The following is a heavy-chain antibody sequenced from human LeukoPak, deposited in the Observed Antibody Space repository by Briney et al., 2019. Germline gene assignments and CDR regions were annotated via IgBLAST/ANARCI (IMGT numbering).Heavy chain of an antibody. Sequence: GGSLRLSCAASGFTFSSYSMNWVRQAPGKGLEWVSSISSSSSYMYYADSVKGRFTISRDDAKNSLYLQMNSLRAEDTAVYYCARDQEGYFDYWGQGTLVTVSS. J-gene: IGHJ4*02. CDR2: ISSSSSYM. CDR3: ARDQEGYFDY. CDR1: GFTFSSYS. V-gene: IGHV3-21*01.